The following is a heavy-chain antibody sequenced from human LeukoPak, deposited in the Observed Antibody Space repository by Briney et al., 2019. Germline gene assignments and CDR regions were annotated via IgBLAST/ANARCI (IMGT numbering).Heavy chain of an antibody. CDR3: ARGIGYCSGGSRYLDY. D-gene: IGHD2-15*01. CDR2: MNPNSGNT. J-gene: IGHJ4*02. CDR1: GYTFTSYD. V-gene: IGHV1-8*01. Sequence: GASVKVSCKASGYTFTSYDINWVRQATGQGLEWMGWMNPNSGNTGYAQKFQGRVTMTRNTSISTAYMELSSLRSEDTAVYYCARGIGYCSGGSRYLDYWGQGTLVTVSS.